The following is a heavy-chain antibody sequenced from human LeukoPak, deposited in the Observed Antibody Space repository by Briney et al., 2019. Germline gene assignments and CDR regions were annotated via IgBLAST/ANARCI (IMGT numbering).Heavy chain of an antibody. CDR2: ISGSGGST. J-gene: IGHJ4*02. CDR3: AKDPNSGYDWGQYYFDY. CDR1: GFTFSSYA. D-gene: IGHD5-12*01. Sequence: PGGSLRLSCAASGFTFSSYAVSWVRQAPGKGLEWVSAISGSGGSTYHADSVKGRFTISRDNSKNTLYLQMNSLRAEDTAVYYCAKDPNSGYDWGQYYFDYWGQGTLVTVSS. V-gene: IGHV3-23*01.